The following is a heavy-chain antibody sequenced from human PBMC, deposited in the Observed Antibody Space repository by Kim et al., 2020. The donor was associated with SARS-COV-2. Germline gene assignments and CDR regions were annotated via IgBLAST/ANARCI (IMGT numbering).Heavy chain of an antibody. CDR1: GGSISSSSYY. J-gene: IGHJ4*02. D-gene: IGHD4-17*01. Sequence: SETLSLTCTVSGGSISSSSYYWGWIRQPPGKGLEWIGSIYYSGSTYYNPSLKSRVTISVDTSKNQFSLKLSSVTAADTAVYYCARVPREDATTVTTLPPDYWGQGTLVTVSS. CDR2: IYYSGST. CDR3: ARVPREDATTVTTLPPDY. V-gene: IGHV4-39*07.